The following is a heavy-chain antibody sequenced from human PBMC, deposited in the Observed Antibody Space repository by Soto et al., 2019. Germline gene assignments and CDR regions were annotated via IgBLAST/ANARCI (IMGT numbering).Heavy chain of an antibody. CDR3: ARELVGQQLVLNYYYYYGMDV. J-gene: IGHJ6*02. Sequence: GGSLRLSCAASGFTFSSYWMHWVRQAPGKGLVWVSRINSDGSSTSYADSVKGRFTISRDNAKNTLYLQMNSLRAEDTAVYYCARELVGQQLVLNYYYYYGMDVWGQGTTVTVSS. CDR2: INSDGSST. D-gene: IGHD6-13*01. V-gene: IGHV3-74*01. CDR1: GFTFSSYW.